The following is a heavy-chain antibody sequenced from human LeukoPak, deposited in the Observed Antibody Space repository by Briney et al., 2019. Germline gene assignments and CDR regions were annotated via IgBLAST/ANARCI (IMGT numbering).Heavy chain of an antibody. V-gene: IGHV3-53*04. CDR1: GFTVSSNY. CDR3: ARAGLYDSSGYYVFFDY. D-gene: IGHD3-22*01. CDR2: IYSGGST. J-gene: IGHJ4*02. Sequence: GGPLRLSCAASGFTVSSNYMSWVRQAPGKGLERVSVIYSGGSTYYAHSVKGRFTISRHNSKNTLDLQMNSLRAEDTAVYYCARAGLYDSSGYYVFFDYWGQGTLVTVSS.